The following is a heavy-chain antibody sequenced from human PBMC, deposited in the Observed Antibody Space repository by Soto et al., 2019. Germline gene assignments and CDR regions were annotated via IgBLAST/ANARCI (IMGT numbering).Heavy chain of an antibody. Sequence: SETLSLTCAVYGGSFSGYYWSWIRQPPGKGLEWIGEINHSGSTNYNPSLKSRVTISVDTSKNQFSLKLSSVTAADTAVYYCARAPLYYDFWSGHHFDYWGQGTLVTVSS. J-gene: IGHJ4*02. D-gene: IGHD3-3*01. CDR1: GGSFSGYY. V-gene: IGHV4-34*01. CDR2: INHSGST. CDR3: ARAPLYYDFWSGHHFDY.